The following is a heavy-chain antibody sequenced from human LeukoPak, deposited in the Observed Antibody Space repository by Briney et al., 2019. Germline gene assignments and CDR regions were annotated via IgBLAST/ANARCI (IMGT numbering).Heavy chain of an antibody. Sequence: PGGSLRLSCAASGFTFSSYAMSWVRQAPGKGLEWVSAISGSGGSTYYADSVKGRLTISRDNSKNTLYLQMNSLRAEDTAVYYCAKDSSSWYTVGSEYFQHWGQGTLVTVSS. CDR2: ISGSGGST. D-gene: IGHD6-13*01. CDR1: GFTFSSYA. V-gene: IGHV3-23*01. CDR3: AKDSSSWYTVGSEYFQH. J-gene: IGHJ1*01.